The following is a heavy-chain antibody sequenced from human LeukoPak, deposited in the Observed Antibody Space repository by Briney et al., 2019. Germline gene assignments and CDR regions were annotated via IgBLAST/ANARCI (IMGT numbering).Heavy chain of an antibody. CDR2: IYSGGST. CDR3: ARDYYDRNWFDP. J-gene: IGHJ5*02. V-gene: IGHV3-66*02. Sequence: GGSLRLSCAASGFTVSSNYMSWVRQAPGKGLEWVSVIYSGGSTYYADFVKGRFTISRDNSKNTLYLQMNSLRAEDTAVYYCARDYYDRNWFDPWGQGTLVTVSS. D-gene: IGHD3-3*01. CDR1: GFTVSSNY.